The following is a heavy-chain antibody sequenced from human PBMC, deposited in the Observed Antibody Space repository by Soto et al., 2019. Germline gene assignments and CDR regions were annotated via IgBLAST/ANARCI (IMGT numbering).Heavy chain of an antibody. D-gene: IGHD1-26*01. V-gene: IGHV3-48*03. J-gene: IGHJ4*02. CDR2: ISSSGSTI. CDR3: ARAGYSGSWGFDY. Sequence: EVQLVESGGGLVQPGGSLRLSCAASGFTFSSYEMNWVRQAPGKGLEWVSYISSSGSTIYYADSVKGRFTISRDNAKNSLYLQMNSLRAEDTAVYCCARAGYSGSWGFDYWGQGTLVTVSS. CDR1: GFTFSSYE.